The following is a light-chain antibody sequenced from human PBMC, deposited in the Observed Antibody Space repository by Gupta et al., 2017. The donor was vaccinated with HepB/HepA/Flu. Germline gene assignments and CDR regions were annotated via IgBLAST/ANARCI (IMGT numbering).Light chain of an antibody. CDR2: KVS. CDR1: QNLSSR. CDR3: QQETNYPWT. V-gene: IGKV1-5*03. Sequence: DIQMTQSPSTLSASIGDRVIITCRASQNLSSRLAWYQQKPGKAPNLLIYKVSILESGVPSRFSGSESGTEFTLTISSLQPDDFAPYSFQQETNYPWTFGQGTKVEIK. J-gene: IGKJ1*01.